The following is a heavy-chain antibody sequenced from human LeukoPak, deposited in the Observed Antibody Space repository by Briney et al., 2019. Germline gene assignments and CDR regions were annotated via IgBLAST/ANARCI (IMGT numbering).Heavy chain of an antibody. D-gene: IGHD5-18*01. J-gene: IGHJ5*02. CDR3: AKDYTAMINHRWFDP. Sequence: PGGSLRLSCAASGFTFSSYAMSWVRQAPGKGLEWVSGISGSGGSTYYADSVKGRFTISRDNSKNTLYLQMNSLRAEDTAVYYCAKDYTAMINHRWFDPWGQGTLVTVSS. V-gene: IGHV3-23*01. CDR1: GFTFSSYA. CDR2: ISGSGGST.